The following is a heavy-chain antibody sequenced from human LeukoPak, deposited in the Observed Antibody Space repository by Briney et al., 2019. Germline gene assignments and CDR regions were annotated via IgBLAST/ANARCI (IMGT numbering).Heavy chain of an antibody. V-gene: IGHV3-23*01. CDR1: GFTFSLYA. D-gene: IGHD6-19*01. Sequence: PGGSLRLSCAASGFTFSLYALSWVRQAPGKGLEWVSSISASGDSTYYADSVKGRFTISRDNSKSTMYLQMNSLRAEDTAVYYCAKWPPSSGWIVDYWGQGTLVTVSS. J-gene: IGHJ4*02. CDR3: AKWPPSSGWIVDY. CDR2: ISASGDST.